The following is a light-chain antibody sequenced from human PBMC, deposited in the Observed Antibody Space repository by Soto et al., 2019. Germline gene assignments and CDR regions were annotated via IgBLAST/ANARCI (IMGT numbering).Light chain of an antibody. V-gene: IGLV2-14*01. CDR3: SSFTTTPVYV. CDR2: GVR. Sequence: QSALTQPTSVSGSPGQSVTIYCTGSGNDIGAYDYVSWYQQHPGKAPRLLIHGVRNRPPGISSRFSASKSGLTASLTISVPLAEDEADYYCSSFTTTPVYVFGPGTKLTVL. CDR1: GNDIGAYDY. J-gene: IGLJ1*01.